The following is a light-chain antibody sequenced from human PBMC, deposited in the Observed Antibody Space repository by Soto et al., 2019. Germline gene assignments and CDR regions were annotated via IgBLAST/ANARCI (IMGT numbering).Light chain of an antibody. Sequence: IVMTQSPATLSVSPGERVTLSCRASETVSTNLAWFQQKPGQTPRLLIFGASTRATGIPTRFTGSGSETEFTLTIGSLQSEDRAVYYCQQYYNWPPYTFGQGTKLEIK. CDR3: QQYYNWPPYT. CDR1: ETVSTN. CDR2: GAS. V-gene: IGKV3-15*01. J-gene: IGKJ2*01.